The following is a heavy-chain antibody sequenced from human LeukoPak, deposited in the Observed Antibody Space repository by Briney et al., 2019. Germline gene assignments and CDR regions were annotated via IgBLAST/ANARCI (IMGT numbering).Heavy chain of an antibody. D-gene: IGHD3-22*01. J-gene: IGHJ4*02. CDR3: ARGLYYDASGYYYHDY. Sequence: PGGSLRLSCAGSGFTFSNYWMSWVRQAPGKGLEWVANIQQHGSETYYGDSVKGRFTISRDNSKNTLYLQMNSLRAEDTAVYYCARGLYYDASGYYYHDYWGQGTLVTVSS. CDR1: GFTFSNYW. V-gene: IGHV3-7*03. CDR2: IQQHGSET.